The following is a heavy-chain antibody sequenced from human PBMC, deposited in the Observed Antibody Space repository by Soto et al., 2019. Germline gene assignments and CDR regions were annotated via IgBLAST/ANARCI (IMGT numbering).Heavy chain of an antibody. CDR2: INSDGSST. D-gene: IGHD3-16*02. Sequence: GGSLRLSCAASGFTFSSYWMHWVRQAPGKGLVWVSRINSDGSSTSYADSVKGRFTISRDNAKSTLYLQMNSLRAEDTAVYYCARLSGSHPPYYYYYGMDVWGQGATVTVSS. CDR3: ARLSGSHPPYYYYYGMDV. V-gene: IGHV3-74*01. CDR1: GFTFSSYW. J-gene: IGHJ6*02.